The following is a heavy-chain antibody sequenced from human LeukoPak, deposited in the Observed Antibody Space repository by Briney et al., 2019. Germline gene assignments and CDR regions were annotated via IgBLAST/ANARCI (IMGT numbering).Heavy chain of an antibody. CDR1: GFTFSSYS. J-gene: IGHJ6*02. CDR2: ISSSSSYI. CDR3: ARDGALYGMDV. Sequence: TTGGSLRLSCAASGFTFSSYSMNWVRQAPGKGLEWVSSISSSSSYIYYADSVKGRFTISRDNAKNSLYLQMNSLRAEDTAVYYCARDGALYGMDVWGQGTTVTVSS. V-gene: IGHV3-21*01. D-gene: IGHD3-16*01.